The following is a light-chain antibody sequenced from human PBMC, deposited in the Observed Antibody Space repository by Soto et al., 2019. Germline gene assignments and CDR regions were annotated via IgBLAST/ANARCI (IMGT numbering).Light chain of an antibody. Sequence: EIVLTQSPGTLSLSPGERATLSCRASQSVSNSYLAWYQQKLGQALRLLIYGASTRAPGIPDRFSGSGSGTDFTLTISRLEPEDFALYYCQQYGSSTRTFGQGTKVEIK. CDR2: GAS. CDR1: QSVSNSY. CDR3: QQYGSSTRT. J-gene: IGKJ1*01. V-gene: IGKV3-20*01.